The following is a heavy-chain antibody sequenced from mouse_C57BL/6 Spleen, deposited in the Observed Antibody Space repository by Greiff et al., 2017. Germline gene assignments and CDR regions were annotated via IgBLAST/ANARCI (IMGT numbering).Heavy chain of an antibody. CDR3: ARHPGTGFDY. CDR2: ISGGGGNT. V-gene: IGHV5-9*01. CDR1: GFTFSSYT. J-gene: IGHJ2*01. Sequence: EVKLQESGGGLVKPGGSLKLSCAASGFTFSSYTMSWVRQTPEKRLEWVATISGGGGNTYYPDSVKGRFTISRDNAKNTLYLQMSSLRSEDTALYYCARHPGTGFDYWGQGTTLTVSS. D-gene: IGHD3-3*01.